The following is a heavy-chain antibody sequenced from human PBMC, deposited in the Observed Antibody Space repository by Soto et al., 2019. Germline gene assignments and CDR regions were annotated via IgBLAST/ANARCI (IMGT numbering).Heavy chain of an antibody. V-gene: IGHV3-74*01. CDR2: INSDGSST. CDR3: ARTYGDPYYYYYMDV. CDR1: GFTFSSYW. D-gene: IGHD4-17*01. Sequence: GGSLRLSCAASGFTFSSYWMHWVRQAPGKGLVWVSRINSDGSSTSYADSVKGRFTISRDNAKNTLYLQMNSLRAEDTAVYYCARTYGDPYYYYYMDVWGKGTTVSVSS. J-gene: IGHJ6*03.